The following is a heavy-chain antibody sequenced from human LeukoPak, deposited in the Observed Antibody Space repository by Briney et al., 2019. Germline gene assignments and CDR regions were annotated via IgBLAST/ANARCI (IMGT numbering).Heavy chain of an antibody. CDR3: ARVVPAAAYFDY. V-gene: IGHV2-5*05. D-gene: IGHD2-2*01. CDR2: IYWDDDK. CDR1: GFSLSTSGVG. J-gene: IGHJ4*02. Sequence: SGPTLVKPTQTLTLTCTFSGFSLSTSGVGVGWIRQPPGKALEWLALIYWDDDKRYGPSLKSRLTITKDTSKNQVVLTMTNMDPVDTATYYCARVVPAAAYFDYWGQGTLVTVSS.